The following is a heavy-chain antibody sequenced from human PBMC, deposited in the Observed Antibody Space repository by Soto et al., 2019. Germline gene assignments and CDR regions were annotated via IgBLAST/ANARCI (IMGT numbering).Heavy chain of an antibody. Sequence: GGSLRLSCAASGFTFSSYAMSWVRQAPGKGLEWVSAISGSGGSTYYADSVKGRFTISRDNSKNTLYLQMNSLRAEDTAVYYCAKAWVQLWFGDDWFDPWGQGTLVTVSS. CDR2: ISGSGGST. CDR3: AKAWVQLWFGDDWFDP. V-gene: IGHV3-23*01. D-gene: IGHD5-18*01. CDR1: GFTFSSYA. J-gene: IGHJ5*02.